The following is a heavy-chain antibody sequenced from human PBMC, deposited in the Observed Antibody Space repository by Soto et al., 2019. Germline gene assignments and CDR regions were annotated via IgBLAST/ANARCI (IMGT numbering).Heavy chain of an antibody. J-gene: IGHJ4*02. Sequence: GASVKVSCQASGYTFTSYSISWVLQATGQGLEWMGWISAYTGNTNYAQTFQGRVTITADESTSTAYMERSSLRSEDPAVYYCARWEVNYGIRGFDYWGQETLVTVSS. CDR2: ISAYTGNT. CDR1: GYTFTSYS. D-gene: IGHD4-17*01. V-gene: IGHV1-18*01. CDR3: ARWEVNYGIRGFDY.